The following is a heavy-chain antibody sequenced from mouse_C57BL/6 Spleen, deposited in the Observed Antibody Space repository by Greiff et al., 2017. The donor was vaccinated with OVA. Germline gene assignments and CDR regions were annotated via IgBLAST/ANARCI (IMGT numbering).Heavy chain of an antibody. CDR2: ISDGGSYT. CDR1: GFTFSSYA. D-gene: IGHD2-4*01. V-gene: IGHV5-4*01. J-gene: IGHJ2*01. Sequence: EVKVVESGGGLVKPGGSLKLSCAASGFTFSSYAMSWVRQTPEKRLEWVATISDGGSYTYYPDNVKGRFTISRDNAKNNLYLQMSHLKSEDTAMYYCARDFYYDYDGYFDYWGQGTTLTVSS. CDR3: ARDFYYDYDGYFDY.